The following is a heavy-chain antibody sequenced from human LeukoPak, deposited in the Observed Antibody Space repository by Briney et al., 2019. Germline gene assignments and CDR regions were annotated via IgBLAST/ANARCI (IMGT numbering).Heavy chain of an antibody. CDR2: ISPSSGT. CDR3: ARPQSSSGYYWPFDD. D-gene: IGHD3-22*01. Sequence: GGSLRLSCAASGFTFSSYAMSWVRQAPGKGLEWVSAISPSSGTFYADSVKGRFTISRDNSKNTLYLQMNSLRAEDTAVYYCARPQSSSGYYWPFDDWGQGALVTVSS. V-gene: IGHV3-23*01. J-gene: IGHJ4*02. CDR1: GFTFSSYA.